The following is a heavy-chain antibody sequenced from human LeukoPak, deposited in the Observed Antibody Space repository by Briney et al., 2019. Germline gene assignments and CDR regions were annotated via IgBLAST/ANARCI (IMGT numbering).Heavy chain of an antibody. CDR1: GFTFSSYG. V-gene: IGHV3-33*01. CDR3: ARDYSSSWYGGYYYYMDV. CDR2: IWYDGSNK. Sequence: GRSLRLSCAASGFTFSSYGMHWVRQAPGKGLEWVAVIWYDGSNKYYADSVKGRFTISRDNSKNTLYLQMNSLRAEDTAVYYCARDYSSSWYGGYYYYMDVWGKGTTVTVSS. D-gene: IGHD6-13*01. J-gene: IGHJ6*03.